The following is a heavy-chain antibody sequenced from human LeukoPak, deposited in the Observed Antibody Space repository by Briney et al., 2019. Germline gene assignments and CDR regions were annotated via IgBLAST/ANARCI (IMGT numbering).Heavy chain of an antibody. V-gene: IGHV4-61*02. CDR1: GGSISSGSYY. CDR3: ARGLAVAGLQPFDY. CDR2: IYTSGIT. D-gene: IGHD6-19*01. Sequence: SETLSLTCTVSGGSISSGSYYWSWIRQPAGKGLEWIGRIYTSGITNYNPSLKSRVTISVDTSKNQFSLKLSSVTAADTAVYYCARGLAVAGLQPFDYWGQGTLVTVSS. J-gene: IGHJ4*02.